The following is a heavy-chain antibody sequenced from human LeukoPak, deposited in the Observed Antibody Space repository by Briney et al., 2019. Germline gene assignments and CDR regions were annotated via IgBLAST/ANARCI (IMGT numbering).Heavy chain of an antibody. CDR3: ARGIVVVPAALGLDY. J-gene: IGHJ4*02. CDR2: ASYVLSNT. Sequence: GSLRLSCAASGFTFSNYAFHWVRQAPGKGLEWVAAASYVLSNTFYTDSVKGRFTISRDNSKNTLYLQMNNLRTEDTAVYYCARGIVVVPAALGLDYWGQGTPVTVSS. D-gene: IGHD2-2*01. V-gene: IGHV3-30*14. CDR1: GFTFSNYA.